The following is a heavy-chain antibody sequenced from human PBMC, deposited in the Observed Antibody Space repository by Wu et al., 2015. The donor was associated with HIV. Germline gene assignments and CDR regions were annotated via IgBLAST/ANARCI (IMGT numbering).Heavy chain of an antibody. D-gene: IGHD3-3*01. CDR2: INPKDGAT. J-gene: IGHJ5*02. V-gene: IGHV1-2*02. Sequence: QVHLVQSGGEVKKPGASLKVSCKASGYIFTDYYIHWVRQAPGQGLEWMGWINPKDGATDFARKFQGRVTMTRDTSFSTAYMNLISLTSDDTAVYYCAKGNYDFWAAHFADNWFDPWGQGTLVTVSS. CDR3: AKGNYDFWAAHFADNWFDP. CDR1: GYIFTDYY.